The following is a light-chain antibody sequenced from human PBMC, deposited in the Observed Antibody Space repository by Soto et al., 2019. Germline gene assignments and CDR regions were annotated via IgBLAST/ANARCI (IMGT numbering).Light chain of an antibody. CDR2: DVS. J-gene: IGLJ3*02. Sequence: ALTQPASVSGSPGQSITISCTGTSSDVGGYNYVSWYQQHPGKAPKLMIYDVSNRPSGVSNRFSGSKSGNTASLTISGLQAEDEADYYCISYTSSSTTNWVFGGGTKVTVL. V-gene: IGLV2-14*01. CDR3: ISYTSSSTTNWV. CDR1: SSDVGGYNY.